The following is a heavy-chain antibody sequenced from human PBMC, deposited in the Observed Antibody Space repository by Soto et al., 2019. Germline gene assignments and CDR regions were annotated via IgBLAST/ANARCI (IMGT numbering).Heavy chain of an antibody. CDR2: IYHSGST. D-gene: IGHD3-10*01. V-gene: IGHV4-38-2*01. J-gene: IGHJ4*02. CDR1: GYSISSGYY. CDR3: ARAQPVLLWFGELLYHFDY. Sequence: ETLSLTCAVSGYSISSGYYWGWIRQPPGKGLEWIGSIYHSGSTYYNPSLKSRVTISVDTSKNQFSLKLSSVTAADTAVYYCARAQPVLLWFGELLYHFDYWGQGTLVTVSS.